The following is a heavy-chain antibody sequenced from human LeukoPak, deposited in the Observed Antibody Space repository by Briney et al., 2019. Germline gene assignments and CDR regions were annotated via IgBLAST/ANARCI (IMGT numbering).Heavy chain of an antibody. D-gene: IGHD6-19*01. CDR2: IDPSGVST. J-gene: IGHJ4*02. Sequence: ASVKVSCKASGYSFTNYYMHWVRQAPGQGLEWMGVIDPSGVSTTYAQKFQGRATMTKDTSTSTLYLELSNLRSDDTAVYYCARESIHSTDWKNFDYWGQGTLVTVP. CDR1: GYSFTNYY. V-gene: IGHV1-46*01. CDR3: ARESIHSTDWKNFDY.